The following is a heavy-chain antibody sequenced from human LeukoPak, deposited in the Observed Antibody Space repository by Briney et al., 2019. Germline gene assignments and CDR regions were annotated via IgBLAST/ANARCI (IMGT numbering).Heavy chain of an antibody. J-gene: IGHJ4*02. V-gene: IGHV3-30*02. CDR1: GFTFRSYG. CDR2: IRYDGSNK. CDR3: AKGGIAARARERETHSRIFDY. D-gene: IGHD6-6*01. Sequence: SGGSLRLSCAASGFTFRSYGFHWVRQAPGKGLEWVAFIRYDGSNKYYADSVKGRFTISRDNSKNTLYLQVNSLRAEDTAVYYCAKGGIAARARERETHSRIFDYWGQGTLVTVSS.